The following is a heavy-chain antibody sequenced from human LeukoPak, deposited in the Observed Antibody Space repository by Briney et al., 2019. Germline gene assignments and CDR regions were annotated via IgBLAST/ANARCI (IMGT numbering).Heavy chain of an antibody. CDR1: GVSISSYY. CDR2: IYTSGNT. V-gene: IGHV4-4*07. Sequence: SETLSLTCLVSGVSISSYYWTWIRQPAGKGLEWIGRIYTSGNTMYNPSLKSRVTMSADTSKNQFSLKLSSVTAADTAVYYCARGKKYYYGSGSYPYYFDYWGQGTLVTVSS. J-gene: IGHJ4*02. CDR3: ARGKKYYYGSGSYPYYFDY. D-gene: IGHD3-10*01.